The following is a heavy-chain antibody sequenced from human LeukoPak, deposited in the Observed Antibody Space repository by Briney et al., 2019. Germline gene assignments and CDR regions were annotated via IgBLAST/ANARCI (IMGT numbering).Heavy chain of an antibody. D-gene: IGHD3-22*01. CDR1: GFTFSSYE. Sequence: RLSCAASGFTFSSYEMNWVRQAPGKGLEWVSYISSSGSTIYYADSVKGRFTISRDNAKNSLYLQMNSLRAEDTAVYYCARDCDTSGNYYGWFDPWGQGALVTVSS. V-gene: IGHV3-48*03. J-gene: IGHJ5*02. CDR3: ARDCDTSGNYYGWFDP. CDR2: ISSSGSTI.